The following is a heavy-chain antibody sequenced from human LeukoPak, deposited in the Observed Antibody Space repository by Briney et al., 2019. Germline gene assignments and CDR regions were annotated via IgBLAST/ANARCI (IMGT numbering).Heavy chain of an antibody. CDR1: GFTLSGKW. CDR2: VKGDGSST. V-gene: IGHV3-74*01. J-gene: IGHJ4*02. Sequence: PGGSLRLSCAASGFTLSGKWMHWVRQAPGKGLVWVSRVKGDGSSTSYADSVKGRFTISRDNAKNTLYLQMNSLRAEDTAVYYCARSDYFDNWGQGTLVIVSS. CDR3: ARSDYFDN.